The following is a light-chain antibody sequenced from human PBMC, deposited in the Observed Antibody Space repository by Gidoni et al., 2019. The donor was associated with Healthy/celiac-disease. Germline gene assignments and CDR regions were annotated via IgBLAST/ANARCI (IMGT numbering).Light chain of an antibody. CDR1: QSVSSSY. CDR2: GAS. Sequence: ESVLTQSPGTLSLSPGERATLSCRASQSVSSSYLAWYQQKPGQAPRLLIYGASSRATGIPDFTLTISRLEPEDFAVYYCQQYGSSPWTFGQGTKVEIK. CDR3: QQYGSSPWT. V-gene: IGKV3-20*01. J-gene: IGKJ1*01.